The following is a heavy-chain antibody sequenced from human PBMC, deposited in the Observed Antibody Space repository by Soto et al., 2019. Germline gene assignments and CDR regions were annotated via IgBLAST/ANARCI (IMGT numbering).Heavy chain of an antibody. D-gene: IGHD5-12*01. J-gene: IGHJ4*02. Sequence: EVQLLESGGGFVQPGGSLRLSCAASGFRFSDFAMTWVRQAPGRGLEWVSAITGTASSTSYADSVKGRFTISRDNSKNTLYLQINSLRAEDTAIYYCAKGAEGYVVSSLDSWGQGTLVNVSS. CDR2: ITGTASST. V-gene: IGHV3-23*01. CDR3: AKGAEGYVVSSLDS. CDR1: GFRFSDFA.